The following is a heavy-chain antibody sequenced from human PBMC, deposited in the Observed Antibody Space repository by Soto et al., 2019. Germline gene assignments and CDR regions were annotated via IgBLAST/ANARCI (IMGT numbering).Heavy chain of an antibody. CDR1: DGSISSYY. J-gene: IGHJ4*02. D-gene: IGHD3-16*01. CDR3: GRCYGCCCDY. Sequence: SETLSLTCTVSDGSISSYYWSWIRQPPGKGLEWIGYIYYSGSTNYNPSLKSRVTISVDTSKNQFSLKLSSVTAADTAVYYCGRCYGCCCDYWGQGTLVTVPS. CDR2: IYYSGST. V-gene: IGHV4-59*08.